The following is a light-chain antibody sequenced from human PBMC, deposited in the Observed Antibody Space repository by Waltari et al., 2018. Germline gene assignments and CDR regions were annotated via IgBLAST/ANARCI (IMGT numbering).Light chain of an antibody. Sequence: QSALTQPASVSGSPGQSLTISCTGTSGDIGGYNLVSWYQQHPGKAPKLMIYEGNKRPSGVSNRFSGPQSGNTASLTISGLQAEDEADYYCSSYADSNICVFGSGTKVTVL. CDR1: SGDIGGYNL. J-gene: IGLJ1*01. V-gene: IGLV2-23*01. CDR3: SSYADSNICV. CDR2: EGN.